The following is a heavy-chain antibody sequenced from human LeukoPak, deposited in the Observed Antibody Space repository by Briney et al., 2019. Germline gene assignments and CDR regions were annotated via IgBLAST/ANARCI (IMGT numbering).Heavy chain of an antibody. Sequence: GASVKVSCKASGGTFISYAISWVRQAPGQGLEWMGGIIPIFGTANYAQKFQGRVTITTDESTSTAYMELSSLRSEDTAVYYCARLGRCSSTSCPDYWGQGTLVTVSS. V-gene: IGHV1-69*05. J-gene: IGHJ4*02. CDR3: ARLGRCSSTSCPDY. CDR1: GGTFISYA. D-gene: IGHD2-2*01. CDR2: IIPIFGTA.